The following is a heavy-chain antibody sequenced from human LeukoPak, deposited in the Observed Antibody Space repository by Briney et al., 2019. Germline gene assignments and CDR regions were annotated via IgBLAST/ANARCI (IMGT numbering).Heavy chain of an antibody. CDR3: ARATDYYYGMDV. J-gene: IGHJ6*02. CDR1: GYTFTSSG. Sequence: GASAKVSCKASGYTFTSSGISWVRQAPGQGLEWMGWISAYNDNTNYAQKLQGRVTMTTDTSTSTAYMELRSLRSDDTAVYYCARATDYYYGMDVWGQGTTVTVSS. V-gene: IGHV1-18*01. CDR2: ISAYNDNT.